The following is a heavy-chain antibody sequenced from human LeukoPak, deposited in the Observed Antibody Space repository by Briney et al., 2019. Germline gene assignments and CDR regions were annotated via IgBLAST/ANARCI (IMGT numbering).Heavy chain of an antibody. CDR2: TNLDGAST. D-gene: IGHD2-2*01. V-gene: IGHV3-20*04. J-gene: IGHJ6*03. CDR3: GRVYCSTTSCYDYYDYYMDV. Sequence: GGSLRLSCAASGFRFDDYGMSWVRHVPGGGLEWVSGTNLDGASTGYADSVKGRFTISRDNVKNFLYLQMNSLKVEDTALYFCGRVYCSTTSCYDYYDYYMDVWGKGTTVTVSS. CDR1: GFRFDDYG.